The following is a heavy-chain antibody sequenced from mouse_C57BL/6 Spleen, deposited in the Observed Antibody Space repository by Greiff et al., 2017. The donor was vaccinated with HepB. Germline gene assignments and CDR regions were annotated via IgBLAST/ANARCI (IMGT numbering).Heavy chain of an antibody. J-gene: IGHJ1*03. V-gene: IGHV1-69*01. D-gene: IGHD2-5*01. CDR3: ARSYYSNPWYFDV. CDR1: GYTFTSYW. Sequence: QVQLQQPGAELVMPGASVKLSCKASGYTFTSYWMHWVKQRPGQGLEWIGEIDPSDSYTNYNQKFKGKSTLTVDKSSSTAYMQLSSLTSEDSAVYYWARSYYSNPWYFDVWGTATTVTVSS. CDR2: IDPSDSYT.